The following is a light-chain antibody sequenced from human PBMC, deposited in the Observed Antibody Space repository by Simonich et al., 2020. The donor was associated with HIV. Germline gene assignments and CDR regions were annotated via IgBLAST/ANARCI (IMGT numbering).Light chain of an antibody. CDR3: QQLKGYPPT. CDR2: AAS. V-gene: IGKV1-9*01. J-gene: IGKJ1*01. CDR1: QGISSY. Sequence: IQLTQSPSFLSASVGERITISCRASQGISSYLAWYQQKPGKAPKLLIYAASTLQSGVPSRFICGESGTEFTLTISSLQPEDFATYYCQQLKGYPPTFGQGTRVEF.